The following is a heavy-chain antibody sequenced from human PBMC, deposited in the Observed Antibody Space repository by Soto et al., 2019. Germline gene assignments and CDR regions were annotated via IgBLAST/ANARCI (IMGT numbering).Heavy chain of an antibody. CDR1: GFTFSSYG. CDR2: ISYDGSNK. CDR3: AKDVAYCSGGSCYSALDY. Sequence: QVQLVESGGGVVQPGRSLRLSCAASGFTFSSYGMHWVGQAPGKGLEWVAVISYDGSNKYYADSVKGRFTISRDNSKNTLYLQMNSLRAEDTAVYYCAKDVAYCSGGSCYSALDYWGQGTLVTVSS. D-gene: IGHD2-15*01. J-gene: IGHJ4*02. V-gene: IGHV3-30*18.